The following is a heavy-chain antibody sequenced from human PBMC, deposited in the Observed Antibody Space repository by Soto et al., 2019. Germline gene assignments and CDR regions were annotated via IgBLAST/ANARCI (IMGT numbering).Heavy chain of an antibody. CDR2: IIPMFGIG. V-gene: IGHV1-69*01. Sequence: QVQLVQSGAEVKMPGSSVRVSCKASGGSFSKYGISWVRQAPGQGLERMGGIIPMFGIGNYAEKFLGRVTITADESTSTSHMELSSLRSDDTAVYFCARGYRDNYFYAIDVWGQGTTVTVSS. CDR1: GGSFSKYG. D-gene: IGHD2-15*01. J-gene: IGHJ6*02. CDR3: ARGYRDNYFYAIDV.